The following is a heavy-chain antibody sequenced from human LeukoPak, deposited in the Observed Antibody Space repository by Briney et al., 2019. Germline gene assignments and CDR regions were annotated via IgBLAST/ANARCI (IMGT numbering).Heavy chain of an antibody. D-gene: IGHD3-10*01. J-gene: IGHJ4*02. CDR1: GYTFTGYY. CDR3: ARDTGITMVRGVMGIDY. CDR2: INPNSGGT. V-gene: IGHV1-2*02. Sequence: ASVTVSFKASGYTFTGYYMHGVRQAPGQGGAWMGWINPNSGGTNYAQKFQGRVTMTRDTSISTAYMELSRLRSDDTAVYYCARDTGITMVRGVMGIDYWGQGTLVTVSS.